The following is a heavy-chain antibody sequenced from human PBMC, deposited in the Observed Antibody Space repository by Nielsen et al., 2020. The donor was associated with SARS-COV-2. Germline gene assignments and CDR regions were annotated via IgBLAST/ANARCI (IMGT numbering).Heavy chain of an antibody. J-gene: IGHJ6*02. CDR3: ARIYYGYGMDV. Sequence: SETLSLTCAVYGGSFSGYYWSWIRQPPGKGLEWIGEINHSGSTNYNPSLKSRVTISVDTSKNQFSLKLSSVTAADTAVYYCARIYYGYGMDVWGQGTTVTVSS. CDR1: GGSFSGYY. CDR2: INHSGST. V-gene: IGHV4-34*01. D-gene: IGHD3-10*01.